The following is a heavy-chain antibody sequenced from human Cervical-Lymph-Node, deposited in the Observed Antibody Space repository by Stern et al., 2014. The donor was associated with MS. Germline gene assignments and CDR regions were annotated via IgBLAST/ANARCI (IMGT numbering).Heavy chain of an antibody. CDR1: GGPFSSLS. CDR3: ARDQTGIAAQ. D-gene: IGHD6-13*01. CDR2: ITPMFGTS. J-gene: IGHJ4*02. Sequence: QVQLVQSGAELKKPGSSVKVSCKASGGPFSSLSVSWVRRAPGHGLQWLGSITPMFGTSHYVQKFQDRLNIFADESTETVYMTVSDLKSEDTAIYYCARDQTGIAAQWGQGTLVIVSS. V-gene: IGHV1-69*18.